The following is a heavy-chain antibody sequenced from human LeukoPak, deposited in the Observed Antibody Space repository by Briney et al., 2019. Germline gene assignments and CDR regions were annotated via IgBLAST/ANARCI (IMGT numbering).Heavy chain of an antibody. D-gene: IGHD1-1*01. V-gene: IGHV5-51*04. Sequence: GEPLKISCKGSGYKLTDYWFGWVGKLPGKGLEWLGIIYPGDSDTTYSPSFQGQVTISAEEPINTAYLQWSSLKASDTAIYYCARSAPPDNWNDLRYYYPMDVWGQGTTVTVSS. CDR3: ARSAPPDNWNDLRYYYPMDV. CDR2: IYPGDSDT. CDR1: GYKLTDYW. J-gene: IGHJ6*02.